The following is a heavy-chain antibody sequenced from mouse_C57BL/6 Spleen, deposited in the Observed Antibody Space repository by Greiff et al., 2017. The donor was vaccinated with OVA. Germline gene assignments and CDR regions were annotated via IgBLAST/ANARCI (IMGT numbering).Heavy chain of an antibody. J-gene: IGHJ1*03. D-gene: IGHD2-1*01. CDR2: IDPSDSYT. CDR1: GYTFTSYW. V-gene: IGHV1-59*01. Sequence: VQLQQPGAELVRPGTSVKLSCKASGYTFTSYWMHWVKQRPGQGLEWIGVIDPSDSYTNYNQKFKGKATLTVDTSSSTASMQLSSLTSEDSAVYYCAREGIYYGNYVRYFDVWGTGTTVTVSS. CDR3: AREGIYYGNYVRYFDV.